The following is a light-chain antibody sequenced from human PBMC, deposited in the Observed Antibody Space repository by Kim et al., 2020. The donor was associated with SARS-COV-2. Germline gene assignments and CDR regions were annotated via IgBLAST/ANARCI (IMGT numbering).Light chain of an antibody. CDR2: WAS. CDR3: HQYYTSPYT. CDR1: QSVLYSSNNKNY. Sequence: RATINCKSSQSVLYSSNNKNYLAWYQQKPGQPPTILIYWASARESGVPDRFSGSGSGTDFTLTISSLQAEDVAVYYCHQYYTSPYTFGQGTKLEI. J-gene: IGKJ2*01. V-gene: IGKV4-1*01.